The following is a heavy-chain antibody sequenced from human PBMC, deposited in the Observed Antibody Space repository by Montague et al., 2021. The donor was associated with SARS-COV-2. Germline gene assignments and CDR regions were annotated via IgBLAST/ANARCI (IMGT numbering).Heavy chain of an antibody. D-gene: IGHD4-23*01. J-gene: IGHJ2*01. CDR3: ARHVDPGGGNCRNWYFDL. CDR1: GGSISSNLFY. Sequence: SETLSLTCTVSGGSISSNLFYWGWIRQTPGKGLEWIGDISYTGSTYYNPSLESRVTVAVDTSKNQFSLRLISLTAADTAMYYCARHVDPGGGNCRNWYFDLWGRGSLVTVSS. CDR2: ISYTGST. V-gene: IGHV4-39*01.